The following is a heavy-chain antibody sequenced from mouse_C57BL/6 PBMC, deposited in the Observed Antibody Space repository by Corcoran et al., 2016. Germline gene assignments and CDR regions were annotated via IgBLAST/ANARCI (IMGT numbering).Heavy chain of an antibody. J-gene: IGHJ1*03. CDR1: GYTFTDYY. CDR2: INPNNGVT. D-gene: IGHD1-1*01. V-gene: IGHV1-26*01. CDR3: AREPYGSRVYFDV. Sequence: EVQLKQSGPELVKPGASVKISCKASGYTFTDYYMNWVKQSHGKSLEWIGDINPNNGVTSYNQKFKGKATLTVDKSSSTAYMELRSLTSEDSAVYYCAREPYGSRVYFDVWGTGTTVTVSS.